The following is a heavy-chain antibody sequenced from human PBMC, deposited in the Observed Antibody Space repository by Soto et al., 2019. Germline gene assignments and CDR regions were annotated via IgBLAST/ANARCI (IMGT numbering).Heavy chain of an antibody. CDR3: ATHDGPAAAGLVLDF. CDR2: IKQEENGK. Sequence: EVQLVESGGGLVQPGGSLRLSFEASGFTFSSRWMTWVRQGPGKGLKWVANIKQEENGKDYVDSVKGRFTISRDNAKNSLYLQMNSLRAEDTAVYYCATHDGPAAAGLVLDFWGQGTLVTVSS. CDR1: GFTFSSRW. V-gene: IGHV3-7*02. D-gene: IGHD6-13*01. J-gene: IGHJ4*02.